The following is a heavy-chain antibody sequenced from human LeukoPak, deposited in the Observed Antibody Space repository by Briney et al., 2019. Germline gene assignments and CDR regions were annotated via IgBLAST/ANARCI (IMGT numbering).Heavy chain of an antibody. CDR2: ISYDGSNK. Sequence: PGGSLRLSCAASGFTFSSYAMDWVRQAPGKGLEWVAFISYDGSNKYYADSVKGRFTISRDNSKNTLYLQMNSLRAEDTAVYYCARGYSSGSKYNWFDPWGQGTLVTVSS. D-gene: IGHD6-19*01. V-gene: IGHV3-30-3*01. J-gene: IGHJ5*02. CDR1: GFTFSSYA. CDR3: ARGYSSGSKYNWFDP.